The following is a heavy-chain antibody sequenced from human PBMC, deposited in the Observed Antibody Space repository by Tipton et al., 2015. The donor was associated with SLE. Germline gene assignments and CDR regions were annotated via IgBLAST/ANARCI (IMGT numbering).Heavy chain of an antibody. D-gene: IGHD6-13*01. CDR1: GFTFSSYV. V-gene: IGHV3-30-3*01. CDR3: IGGLNIAAADTFDY. CDR2: ISYDGSNK. Sequence: SLRLSCAASGFTFSSYVMHWVRQAPGKGLEWVAVISYDGSNKYYADSVKGRFTISRDNSKNTLYLQMNSLRAEDTAVYYCIGGLNIAAADTFDYWGQGTLVTVSS. J-gene: IGHJ4*02.